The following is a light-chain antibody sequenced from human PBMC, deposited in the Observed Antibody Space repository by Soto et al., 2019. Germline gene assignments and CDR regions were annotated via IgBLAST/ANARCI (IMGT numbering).Light chain of an antibody. CDR3: GADHGSGSNFAYA. CDR1: SGYSNYK. CDR2: VGTGGIVG. Sequence: QSALTQPPSASASLGASVTLTCTLSSGYSNYKVDWYQQRPGKGPRFVMRVGTGGIVGSKGDGIPDRFSVLGSGLNRYLTIKNIQEEDESDYHCGADHGSGSNFAYAFGTGTKVTVL. V-gene: IGLV9-49*01. J-gene: IGLJ1*01.